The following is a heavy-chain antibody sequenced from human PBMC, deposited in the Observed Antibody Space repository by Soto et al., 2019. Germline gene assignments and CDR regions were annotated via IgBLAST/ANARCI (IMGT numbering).Heavy chain of an antibody. J-gene: IGHJ4*02. CDR2: IIPIFGTA. CDR1: GGTFSIYS. D-gene: IGHD3-22*01. V-gene: IGHV1-69*13. CDR3: ARGRSDSSGYYYGDYFDY. Sequence: SVKVSCKASGGTFSIYSISWVRQAPGQGLEWMGGIIPIFGTANYAQKFQGRVTITADESTSTAYMELSSLRSEDAAVYYCARGRSDSSGYYYGDYFDYWGQGTLVTVSS.